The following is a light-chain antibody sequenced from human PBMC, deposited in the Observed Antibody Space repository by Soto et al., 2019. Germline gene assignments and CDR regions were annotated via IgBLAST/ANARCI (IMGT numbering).Light chain of an antibody. J-gene: IGLJ3*02. CDR2: SNN. CDR1: SSNIGSNT. Sequence: QYVLTQPPSASGTPGQRVTISCSGSSSNIGSNTVDWYQQLPGTAPKLLIYSNNQRPSGVPDRFSGSKSGTSASLAISGLQSEDEADYFCAAWDDSLNAWMFGGGTKVTVL. V-gene: IGLV1-44*01. CDR3: AAWDDSLNAWM.